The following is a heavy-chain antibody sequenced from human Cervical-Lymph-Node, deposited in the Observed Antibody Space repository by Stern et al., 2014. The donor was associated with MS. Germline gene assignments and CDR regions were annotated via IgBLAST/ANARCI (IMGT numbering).Heavy chain of an antibody. CDR1: GGSISSYY. CDR2: IYYSGST. D-gene: IGHD3-9*01. J-gene: IGHJ6*02. V-gene: IGHV4-59*01. CDR3: ARVGPSSDWLTPNYYYYGMDV. Sequence: VQLEESGPGLVKPSETLSLTCTVSGGSISSYYWSWIRQPPGKGLEWIGYIYYSGSTNYNPSLKSRVTISVDTSKNQFSLKLSSVTAADTAVYYCARVGPSSDWLTPNYYYYGMDVWGQGTTVTVSS.